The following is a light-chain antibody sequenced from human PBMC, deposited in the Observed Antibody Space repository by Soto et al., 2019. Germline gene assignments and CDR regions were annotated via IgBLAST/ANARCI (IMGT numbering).Light chain of an antibody. J-gene: IGKJ2*01. Sequence: EIVMTQSPDTLSVSPGERATLSCRASQNVGRNVAWYQQRPGQAPRLLIHGTSSRAADIPASFSGSVSGTELTFTIISLQREDFVIYYWAQYNNRPTRSTFGPETKLE. CDR1: QNVGRN. CDR3: AQYNNRPTRST. CDR2: GTS. V-gene: IGKV3-15*01.